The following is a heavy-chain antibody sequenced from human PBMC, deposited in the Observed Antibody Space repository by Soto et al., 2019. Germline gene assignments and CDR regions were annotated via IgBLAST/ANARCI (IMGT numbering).Heavy chain of an antibody. CDR3: AKGGDYDILTGYSDAFDI. CDR2: ISGSGGST. J-gene: IGHJ3*02. CDR1: GFTFSGYA. Sequence: PGGSLRLSCAASGFTFSGYAMSWVRHAPGKGLEWVSAISGSGGSTYYADSVKGRFTISRDNSKNTLYLQMNSLRAEDTAVYYCAKGGDYDILTGYSDAFDIWGQGTMVTVSS. D-gene: IGHD3-9*01. V-gene: IGHV3-23*01.